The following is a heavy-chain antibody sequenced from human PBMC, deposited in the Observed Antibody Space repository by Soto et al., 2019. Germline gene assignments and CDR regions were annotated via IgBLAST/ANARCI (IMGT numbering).Heavy chain of an antibody. V-gene: IGHV3-15*01. J-gene: IGHJ4*02. Sequence: GGSLSLSCAASEVSCSNASRNWVRPAPGKGLEWVGQIRSKTDGGTIFYPAPVKDRFIISRDDSRNTLYLQMNSLKTEDTAVYYCTTAHPRGPDYWGQGTLVNVSS. D-gene: IGHD5-12*01. CDR1: EVSCSNAS. CDR2: IRSKTDGGTI. CDR3: TTAHPRGPDY.